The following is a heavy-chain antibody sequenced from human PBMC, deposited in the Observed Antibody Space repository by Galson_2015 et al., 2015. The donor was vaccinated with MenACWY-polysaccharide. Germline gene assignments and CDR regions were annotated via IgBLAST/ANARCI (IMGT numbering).Heavy chain of an antibody. CDR2: INPNSGGT. V-gene: IGHV1-2*02. CDR1: GYTFTDYY. J-gene: IGHJ5*02. D-gene: IGHD2-15*01. CDR3: AKDWCDGGSCYYP. Sequence: SVKVSCKASGYTFTDYYMHWVRQAPGQGLEWMGGINPNSGGTNYAQKFQGRVTMTRDTSISTAYMELNRLKSDDTAVYYCAKDWCDGGSCYYPWGQGTLVTVSS.